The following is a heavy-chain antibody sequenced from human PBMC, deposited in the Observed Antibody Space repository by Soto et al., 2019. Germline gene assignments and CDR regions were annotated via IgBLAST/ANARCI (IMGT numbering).Heavy chain of an antibody. J-gene: IGHJ3*02. CDR1: GFTFSSYA. D-gene: IGHD3-3*01. CDR3: AKDPFVYDFLI. CDR2: ISGSGGST. Sequence: PGXSLRLSCAASGFTFSSYALSWFRQAPGKGLEWVSAISGSGGSTYYADSVKGRFTISRDNSKNTLYLQMNSLRAEDTAVYYCAKDPFVYDFLIWGQGTMVTVSS. V-gene: IGHV3-23*01.